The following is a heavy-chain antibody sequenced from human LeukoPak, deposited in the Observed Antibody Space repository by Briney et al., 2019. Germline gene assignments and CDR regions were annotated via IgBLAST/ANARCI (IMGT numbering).Heavy chain of an antibody. D-gene: IGHD5-12*01. CDR2: IIPIFGTA. V-gene: IGHV1-69*13. J-gene: IGHJ4*02. CDR3: AREKYSGYDSLCFDY. CDR1: GGTFSSYA. Sequence: ASVKVSCKASGGTFSSYAISWVRQAPGQGLEWMGGIIPIFGTANYAQKFQGRVTITADESTSTAYMELSSLRSEDTAAYYCAREKYSGYDSLCFDYWGQGTLVTVSS.